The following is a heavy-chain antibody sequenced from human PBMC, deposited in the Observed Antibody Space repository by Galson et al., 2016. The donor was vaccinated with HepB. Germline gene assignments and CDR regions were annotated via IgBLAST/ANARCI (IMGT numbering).Heavy chain of an antibody. J-gene: IGHJ6*02. CDR1: GASISGYY. V-gene: IGHV4-59*01. D-gene: IGHD6-19*01. Sequence: SETLSLTCTVSGASISGYYLSWIRQPPGEGLEWMGYIYYSGRTNYNPSLKSRVTISVDTSKNHFSLKLSSVTAADTAVYYCARDDSGGWYGFHYGMDVWGQGTTVTVSS. CDR3: ARDDSGGWYGFHYGMDV. CDR2: IYYSGRT.